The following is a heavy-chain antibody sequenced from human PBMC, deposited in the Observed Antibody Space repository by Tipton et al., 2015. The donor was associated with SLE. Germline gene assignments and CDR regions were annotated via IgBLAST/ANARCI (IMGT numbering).Heavy chain of an antibody. J-gene: IGHJ6*03. CDR3: ARWDPNYYHYYMDV. V-gene: IGHV1-18*01. D-gene: IGHD1-26*01. CDR2: ISAYNGDT. Sequence: QLVQSGPEVKKPGASVKVSCKASGYTFTSYAISWVRQAPGQGLEWMGWISAYNGDTNYAQKLQGRVTMTTDTSTSTAYMELRSLRSDDTAVYYCARWDPNYYHYYMDVWGKGTTVTVSS. CDR1: GYTFTSYA.